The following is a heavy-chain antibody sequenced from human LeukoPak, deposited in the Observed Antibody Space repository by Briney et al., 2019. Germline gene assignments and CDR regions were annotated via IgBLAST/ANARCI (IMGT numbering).Heavy chain of an antibody. V-gene: IGHV3-74*01. Sequence: QTGGSLRLSCAVSGFTSSGDWMHWVRQAPGKGLVWVSRSKNDGSSTSYADSVKGRLTISRDNAKNTLYLQMNSLRAEDTAVYYCARELPRIGGQTDASDIWGQGTMVTVS. D-gene: IGHD3-16*01. CDR1: GFTSSGDW. J-gene: IGHJ3*02. CDR3: ARELPRIGGQTDASDI. CDR2: SKNDGSST.